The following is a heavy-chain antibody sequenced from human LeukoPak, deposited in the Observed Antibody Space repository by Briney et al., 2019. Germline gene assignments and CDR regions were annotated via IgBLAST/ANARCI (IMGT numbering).Heavy chain of an antibody. CDR1: GYTFTDYY. CDR3: ARVTVAGYFDY. CDR2: INPNSGGT. J-gene: IGHJ4*02. Sequence: ASVKVSCKASGYTFTDYYMHWVRQAPGQGLEWMGWINPNSGGTNYAQKFQGRVTMTRDTSTSTAYMELSRLRSDDTAVYYCARVTVAGYFDYWGQGTLVTVSS. D-gene: IGHD6-19*01. V-gene: IGHV1-2*02.